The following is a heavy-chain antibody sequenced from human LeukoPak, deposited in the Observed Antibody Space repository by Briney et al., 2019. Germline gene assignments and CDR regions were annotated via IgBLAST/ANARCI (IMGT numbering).Heavy chain of an antibody. J-gene: IGHJ4*02. CDR1: GYTFTSYD. CDR3: ARGWQSVAGPFDY. Sequence: ASVKASCKASGYTFTSYDINWVRQATGQGLEWIGWMNPNSGNTGYAQKFQGRVTMTRNTSISTAYMELSSLRSEDTAVYYCARGWQSVAGPFDYWGQGTLVTVSS. V-gene: IGHV1-8*01. D-gene: IGHD1-1*01. CDR2: MNPNSGNT.